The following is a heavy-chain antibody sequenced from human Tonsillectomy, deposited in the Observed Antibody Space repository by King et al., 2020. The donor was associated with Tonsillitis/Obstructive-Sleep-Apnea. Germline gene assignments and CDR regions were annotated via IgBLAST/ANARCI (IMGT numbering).Heavy chain of an antibody. Sequence: VQLVESGGGLVKPGGSLRLSCAASGFTFSSYSMNCVRQAPGKGLYWVSSISSSSSYIYYADSVKGRFTISRDNAKNALYLQMNSLRAEDTAVYYCARGAIVVVPADTDYWGQGTLVTVSS. CDR1: GFTFSSYS. CDR2: ISSSSSYI. D-gene: IGHD2-2*01. CDR3: ARGAIVVVPADTDY. J-gene: IGHJ4*02. V-gene: IGHV3-21*01.